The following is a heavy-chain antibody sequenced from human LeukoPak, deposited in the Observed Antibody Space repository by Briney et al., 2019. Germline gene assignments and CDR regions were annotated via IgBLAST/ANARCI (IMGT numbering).Heavy chain of an antibody. D-gene: IGHD3-16*01. J-gene: IGHJ3*01. CDR1: GFTFRTYW. V-gene: IGHV3-7*01. CDR3: ARPAYTAAYDL. Sequence: GGSLRLSCAASGFTFRTYWLTWVRQAPGKGLEWVANMKGDGSEKHYADSVKGRFTISRDNAKNFLYLQMNSLRHEDTALYHCARPAYTAAYDLWGQGTMVTVSS. CDR2: MKGDGSEK.